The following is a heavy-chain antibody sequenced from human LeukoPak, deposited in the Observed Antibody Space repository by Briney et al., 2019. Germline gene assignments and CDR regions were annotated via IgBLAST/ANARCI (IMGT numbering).Heavy chain of an antibody. CDR3: ARAHSIASYGVDV. V-gene: IGHV4-39*07. Sequence: PSETLSLTCTVSGGSISSSYSYWGWIRQPPGKGLEWIGNIYYSGSTYYSPSLTSRVTVSVDTSENQFSLKLSSVTAADTAVYYCARAHSIASYGVDVWGQGTTVTVSS. CDR1: GGSISSSYSY. CDR2: IYYSGST. J-gene: IGHJ6*02. D-gene: IGHD2/OR15-2a*01.